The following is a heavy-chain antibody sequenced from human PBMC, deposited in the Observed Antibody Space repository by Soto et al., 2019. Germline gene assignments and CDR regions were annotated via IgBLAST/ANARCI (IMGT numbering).Heavy chain of an antibody. D-gene: IGHD3-10*01. Sequence: EVQLLESGGGLIQPGGSLRLSCAASGFTFNNYAMSWVRQAPGKGLEWVSAISGNGISTYYADSVRGRFTISRDNSENTLFLQMNRLRVDDTAVYYCTRDAISMVRGTDNWFDPWGQGTLVTVSS. CDR2: ISGNGIST. J-gene: IGHJ5*02. CDR3: TRDAISMVRGTDNWFDP. V-gene: IGHV3-23*01. CDR1: GFTFNNYA.